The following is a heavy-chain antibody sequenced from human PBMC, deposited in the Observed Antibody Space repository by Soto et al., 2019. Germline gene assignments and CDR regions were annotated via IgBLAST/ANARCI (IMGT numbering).Heavy chain of an antibody. CDR1: GGSISNSSYY. CDR3: ARSFDTAMVYFDY. J-gene: IGHJ4*02. CDR2: IYSTGST. V-gene: IGHV4-39*02. Sequence: SETLSLTCTVSGGSISNSSYYWGWIRQPPGKGLEWIGSIYSTGSTYYNPSLQSRGTVSVDTSKNRFSLRLSSVTAADTAVYYCARSFDTAMVYFDYWGQGTLVTVSS. D-gene: IGHD5-18*01.